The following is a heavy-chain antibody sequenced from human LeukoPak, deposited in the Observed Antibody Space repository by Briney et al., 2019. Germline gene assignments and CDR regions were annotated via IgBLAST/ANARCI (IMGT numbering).Heavy chain of an antibody. D-gene: IGHD1-14*01. CDR2: ISAYNGNT. V-gene: IGHV1-18*01. J-gene: IGHJ4*02. Sequence: VXQAPGXGLEWMGWISAYNGNTNYAQKLQDRVTMTTDTSTSTAYMELRSLRSDDTAVYYCAREDPPTGNDYWGQGTLVTVSS. CDR3: AREDPPTGNDY.